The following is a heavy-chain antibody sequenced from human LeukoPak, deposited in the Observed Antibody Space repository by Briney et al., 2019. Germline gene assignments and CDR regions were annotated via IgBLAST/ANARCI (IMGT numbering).Heavy chain of an antibody. V-gene: IGHV5-51*01. D-gene: IGHD3-9*01. CDR3: ARIHIDPYFDY. CDR1: GYSFTSYW. Sequence: GESLQISCQGSGYSFTSYWIGWVRQMPGKGLEWMGIIYPGDSDTRYSPSFQGQVTISADKSISTAYLQWSSLKASDTAMYYCARIHIDPYFDYWGQGTLVTVSS. CDR2: IYPGDSDT. J-gene: IGHJ4*02.